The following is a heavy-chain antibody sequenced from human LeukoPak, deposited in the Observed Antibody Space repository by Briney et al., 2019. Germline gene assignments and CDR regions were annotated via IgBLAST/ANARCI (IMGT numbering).Heavy chain of an antibody. CDR2: ISSTSGYI. CDR3: ARENGDYADAFDI. CDR1: GFTFTNYR. D-gene: IGHD4-17*01. Sequence: QTGGSLRLSCAASGFTFTNYRMTWVRQAPGKGLEWVSSISSTSGYIFYADSVQGRFTISRDNAKSSLYLQMNSLRAEDTAVYYCARENGDYADAFDIWGQGTMVTVSS. V-gene: IGHV3-21*01. J-gene: IGHJ3*02.